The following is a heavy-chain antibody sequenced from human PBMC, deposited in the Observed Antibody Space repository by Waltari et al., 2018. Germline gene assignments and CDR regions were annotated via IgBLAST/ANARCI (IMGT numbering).Heavy chain of an antibody. Sequence: EVQLVESGGGLVQPGGSLKLSCAASGFTFSGPSMHWVRQASGKGLEWVGRIRSKANSYATAYAASVKGRFTISRDDSKNTAYLQMNSLKTEDTAVYYCTSPGVATFDYWGQGTLVTVSS. CDR3: TSPGVATFDY. V-gene: IGHV3-73*02. J-gene: IGHJ4*02. CDR2: IRSKANSYAT. D-gene: IGHD5-12*01. CDR1: GFTFSGPS.